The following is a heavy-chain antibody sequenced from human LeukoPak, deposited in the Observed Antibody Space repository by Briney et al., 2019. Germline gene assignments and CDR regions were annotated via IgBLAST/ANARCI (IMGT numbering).Heavy chain of an antibody. J-gene: IGHJ4*02. V-gene: IGHV4-61*02. CDR2: IYTSGST. CDR3: ASQKLFFDY. CDR1: GGSISSGSYY. D-gene: IGHD2/OR15-2a*01. Sequence: PSQTLSLTCTVSGGSISSGSYYWSWIRQPAGKGLEWIGRIYTSGSTNYNPSPKSRVTISVDTSKNQFSLKLSSVTAADTAVYYCASQKLFFDYWGQGTLVTVSS.